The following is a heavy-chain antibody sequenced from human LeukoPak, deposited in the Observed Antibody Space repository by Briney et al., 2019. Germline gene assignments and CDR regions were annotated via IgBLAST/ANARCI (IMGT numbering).Heavy chain of an antibody. CDR3: ARGAMIRALAD. Sequence: SETLSLTCTVSSDSISSGFFHWTWLRQPAGKGLDWIRRFSTGGSANYNPSLKSRVSISVDTYKNQFSLKLRSVTAADTAVYYCARGAMIRALADWGQGTLVTVSS. CDR1: SDSISSGFFH. V-gene: IGHV4-61*02. D-gene: IGHD3-10*01. J-gene: IGHJ4*02. CDR2: FSTGGSA.